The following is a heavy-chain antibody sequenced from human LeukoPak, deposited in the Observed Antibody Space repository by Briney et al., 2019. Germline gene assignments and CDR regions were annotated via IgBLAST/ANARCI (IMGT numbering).Heavy chain of an antibody. CDR2: IYHSGST. V-gene: IGHV4-30-2*01. CDR3: ARVDDSSGYHFDY. J-gene: IGHJ4*02. CDR1: GGSISSGGYS. D-gene: IGHD3-22*01. Sequence: SETLSLTCAVSGGSISSGGYSWSWIRQPPGKGLEWIGYIYHSGSTNYNPSLKSRVTISVDTSKNQFPLKLSSVTAADTAVYYCARVDDSSGYHFDYWGQGTLVTVSS.